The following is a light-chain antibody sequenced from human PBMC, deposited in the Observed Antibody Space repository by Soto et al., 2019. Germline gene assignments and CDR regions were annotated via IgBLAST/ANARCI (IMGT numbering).Light chain of an antibody. CDR1: HNIFNY. Sequence: DIQLTQSPSSLSASVGDRVTIACQASHNIFNYLNWYQFKPGKAPKVLIFGGSNLETGVPSRFSGSGSGTAYSLTINSLQPEDVATYSCQHYDSLPLTFGGGTK. CDR2: GGS. V-gene: IGKV1-33*01. CDR3: QHYDSLPLT. J-gene: IGKJ4*01.